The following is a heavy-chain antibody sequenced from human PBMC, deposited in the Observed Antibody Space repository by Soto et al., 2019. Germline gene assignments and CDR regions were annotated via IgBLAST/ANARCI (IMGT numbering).Heavy chain of an antibody. CDR1: GYTFTSYD. V-gene: IGHV1-8*01. D-gene: IGHD3-10*01. Sequence: ASVKVSCKASGYTFTSYDINWVRQATGQGLEWMGWMNPNSGNTGYAQKFQGRVTMTRNTSISTAYMELSSLRSEDTAVYYCARSMVRGVIIDYWGQGTLVTVSS. J-gene: IGHJ4*02. CDR2: MNPNSGNT. CDR3: ARSMVRGVIIDY.